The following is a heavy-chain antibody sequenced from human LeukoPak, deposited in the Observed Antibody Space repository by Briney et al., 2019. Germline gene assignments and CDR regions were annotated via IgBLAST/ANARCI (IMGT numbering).Heavy chain of an antibody. Sequence: GGSPRLSCAASGFTVSSNYMSWVRQAPGKGLEWVSVIYSGGSTYYADSVKGRFTISRDNSKNTLYLQMNSLRAEDTAVYYCASPKYGSGSYYDYYYYGMDVWGQGTTVTVSS. CDR2: IYSGGST. J-gene: IGHJ6*02. D-gene: IGHD3-10*01. V-gene: IGHV3-66*01. CDR1: GFTVSSNY. CDR3: ASPKYGSGSYYDYYYYGMDV.